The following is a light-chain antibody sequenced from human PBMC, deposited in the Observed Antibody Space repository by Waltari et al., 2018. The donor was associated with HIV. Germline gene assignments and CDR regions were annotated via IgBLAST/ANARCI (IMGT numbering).Light chain of an antibody. CDR3: QVRINWPLIS. Sequence: EIVLTQSQATLSLSPGERATLSCRASQSVSSYLAWFQKKPAQAPRLLISAASKRATGIPARFSGTGSGTDFTRSISNLQPEDFAVYYCQVRINWPLISFGQGTRLEIK. CDR1: QSVSSY. J-gene: IGKJ5*01. V-gene: IGKV3-11*01. CDR2: AAS.